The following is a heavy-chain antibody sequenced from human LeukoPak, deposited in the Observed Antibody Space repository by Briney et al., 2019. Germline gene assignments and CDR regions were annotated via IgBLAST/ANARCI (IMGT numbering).Heavy chain of an antibody. CDR3: AKDQGYSYIVDYYYMDV. CDR2: ISYDGSNK. Sequence: GGSLRLSCAASGFTFSSYGMHRVRQAPGKGLEWVAVISYDGSNKYYADSVKGRFTISRDNSKNTLYLQMNSLRAEDTAVYYCAKDQGYSYIVDYYYMDVWGKGTTVTVSS. V-gene: IGHV3-30*18. J-gene: IGHJ6*03. CDR1: GFTFSSYG. D-gene: IGHD5-18*01.